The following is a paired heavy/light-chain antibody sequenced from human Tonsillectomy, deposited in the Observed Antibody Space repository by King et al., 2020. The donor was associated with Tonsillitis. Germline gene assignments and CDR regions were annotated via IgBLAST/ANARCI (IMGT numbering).Light chain of an antibody. CDR2: SNN. V-gene: IGLV1-47*02. J-gene: IGLJ3*02. CDR1: SSNIGSND. CDR3: AAWDDSLSGWV. Sequence: QSVLTQPPSRSGTPGQRVSISCSGSSSNIGSNDVCWYQQLPGTAPKLLMYSNNQRPSGVPDRFSGSKSGTSASLAISGLRSEDEADYYCAAWDDSLSGWVFGGGTKLTVL.
Heavy chain of an antibody. J-gene: IGHJ4*02. CDR1: GFTFSNAW. CDR3: TETGWYMGGLIDY. D-gene: IGHD6-19*01. CDR2: IESKTDGGTT. Sequence: EVQLVESGGGLVKPGGSLRLSCAASGFTFSNAWMSWLRQAPGKGLEWVGRIESKTDGGTTDYAAPVKGRFSISRDDSKNTLYLQMNSLQIEDTAVYYCTETGWYMGGLIDYWGQGILVTVSS. V-gene: IGHV3-15*04.